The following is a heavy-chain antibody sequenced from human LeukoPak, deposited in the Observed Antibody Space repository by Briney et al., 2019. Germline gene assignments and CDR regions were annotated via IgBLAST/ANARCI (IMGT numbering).Heavy chain of an antibody. CDR1: GFTFSSYG. V-gene: IGHV3-23*01. D-gene: IGHD3-3*01. CDR3: AKGDFWSGPSAFHI. J-gene: IGHJ3*02. CDR2: ISGSGGRT. Sequence: GGSLRLSCVASGFTFSSYGMNWVRQAPGKGQEWVAEISGSGGRTYSADSVKGRFTFSRDNSKNTLYLEMNSLRVEDTAVYYCAKGDFWSGPSAFHIWGQGTMVIVSS.